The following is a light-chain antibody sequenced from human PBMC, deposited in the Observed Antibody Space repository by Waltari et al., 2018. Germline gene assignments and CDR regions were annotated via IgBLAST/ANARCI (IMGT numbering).Light chain of an antibody. CDR2: AAT. Sequence: DIQMTQSPSSMSASVGDRVTITCRESQDVNDWLAWYQPKPGKAPKLLIYAATNLQSAVPARFSGRGSGTDFTLTISSFQPEDFATYFCQQAYIFPYTFGLGTRLEI. CDR3: QQAYIFPYT. V-gene: IGKV1-12*01. J-gene: IGKJ2*01. CDR1: QDVNDW.